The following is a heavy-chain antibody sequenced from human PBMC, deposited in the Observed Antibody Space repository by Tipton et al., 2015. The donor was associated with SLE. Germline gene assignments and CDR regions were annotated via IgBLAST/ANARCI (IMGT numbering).Heavy chain of an antibody. D-gene: IGHD1-26*01. CDR3: ARAGVGGRDQIEY. CDR1: GDSISGYY. V-gene: IGHV4-34*01. CDR2: INHSGST. Sequence: TLSLTCTVSGDSISGYYWTWIRQPPGKGLEWVGEINHSGSTNYNPSLKSRVTISVDTSKNQFSLKLSSVTAADTAAYYCARAGVGGRDQIEYWGQGTLVTVSS. J-gene: IGHJ4*02.